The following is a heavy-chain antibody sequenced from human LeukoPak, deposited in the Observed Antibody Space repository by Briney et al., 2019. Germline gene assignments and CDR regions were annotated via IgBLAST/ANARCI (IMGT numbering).Heavy chain of an antibody. Sequence: GGSLRLSCAASGFTFTIFGLNWVRQAPGKGPEWVSYIDARSGITYYADSVQGRFTLSRDNARESVFLQMDSLRVDDTAVYCCARTYDFGRGPPGDAFDNWGPGTWVIVSS. D-gene: IGHD3-3*01. J-gene: IGHJ3*02. CDR1: GFTFTIFG. CDR3: ARTYDFGRGPPGDAFDN. V-gene: IGHV3-48*01. CDR2: IDARSGIT.